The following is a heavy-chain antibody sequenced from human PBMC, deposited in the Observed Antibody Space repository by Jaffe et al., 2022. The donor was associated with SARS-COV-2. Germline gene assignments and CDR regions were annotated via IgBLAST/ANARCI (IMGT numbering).Heavy chain of an antibody. CDR1: GFTFSSYA. Sequence: QVQLVESGGGVVQPGRSLRLSCAASGFTFSSYAMHWVRQAPGKGLEWVAVISYDGRNEKYGDSVKGRFTISRDNSKNTLYLQVSSLRTEDTGVYYCARDRGSIVGVIEFFQDWGRGTLVFVS. CDR3: ARDRGSIVGVIEFFQD. CDR2: ISYDGRNE. D-gene: IGHD1-26*01. J-gene: IGHJ1*01. V-gene: IGHV3-30*04.